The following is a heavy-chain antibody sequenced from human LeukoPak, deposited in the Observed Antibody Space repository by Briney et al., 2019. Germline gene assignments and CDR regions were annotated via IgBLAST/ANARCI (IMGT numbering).Heavy chain of an antibody. J-gene: IGHJ6*02. CDR1: GGSFSGYY. Sequence: ASETLSLTCAVYGGSFSGYYWSWIRQPPGKGLEWIGEINHSGSTNYNPSLKSRVTISVDTSKNQFPLKLSSVTAADTAVYYCARGPRYSSSWTHYYYYGMDVWGQGTTVTVSS. CDR2: INHSGST. D-gene: IGHD6-13*01. CDR3: ARGPRYSSSWTHYYYYGMDV. V-gene: IGHV4-34*01.